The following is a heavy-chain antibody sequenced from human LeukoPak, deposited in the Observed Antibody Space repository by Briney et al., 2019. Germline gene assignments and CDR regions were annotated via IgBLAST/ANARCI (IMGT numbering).Heavy chain of an antibody. J-gene: IGHJ4*02. D-gene: IGHD3-3*01. CDR2: MNPNSGNT. Sequence: ASVKVSCKASGYTFTSYDINWVRQATGQGLEWMGWMNPNSGNTGYALKFQGRVTMTRNTSISTAYMELSSLRSEDTAVYYCARGGISALRFLEWLLYGYWGQGTLVTVSS. CDR3: ARGGISALRFLEWLLYGY. CDR1: GYTFTSYD. V-gene: IGHV1-8*01.